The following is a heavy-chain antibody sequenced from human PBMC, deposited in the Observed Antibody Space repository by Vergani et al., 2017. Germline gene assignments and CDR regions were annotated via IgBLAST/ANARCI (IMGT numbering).Heavy chain of an antibody. J-gene: IGHJ4*02. D-gene: IGHD6-6*01. CDR3: TRGEELVPCSYYIDF. CDR1: GGTISSCGNY. V-gene: IGHV4-31*03. CDR2: TYYSGRT. Sequence: QVQLQESGPGLVKPSPSLSLTCTVSGGTISSCGNYWSWIRPPPGKVLEWIGYTYYSGRTYYNPFHKSRVTISVETSKNQFSLKLSSVTAADTALYYCTRGEELVPCSYYIDFWGQGTLVTVSS.